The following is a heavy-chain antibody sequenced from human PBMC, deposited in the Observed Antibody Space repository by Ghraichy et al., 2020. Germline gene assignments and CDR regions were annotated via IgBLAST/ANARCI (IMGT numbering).Heavy chain of an antibody. CDR3: ARGGQWYSY. D-gene: IGHD4/OR15-4a*01. V-gene: IGHV4-34*01. Sequence: ESLNISCDVSGGSLSDCCWTWIRQPPGKGLEWIGEINHSGRTNYNPSLESRLTISIDTSKDHFSLRLTSVTAADTAVYYCARGGQWYSYWGQGTLVTVSS. CDR2: INHSGRT. J-gene: IGHJ4*02. CDR1: GGSLSDCC.